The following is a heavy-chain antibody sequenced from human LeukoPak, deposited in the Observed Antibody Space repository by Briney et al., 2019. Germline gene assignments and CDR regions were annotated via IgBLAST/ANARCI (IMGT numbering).Heavy chain of an antibody. Sequence: ASVKVSCKASGGTFSSYAISWVRPAPGQGLEWMGGIIPIFGTANYAQKFQGRVTITADESTSTAYMELSSLRSEDTAVYYCARPASPYYDFWSGYPFDYWGQGTLVTVSS. D-gene: IGHD3-3*01. CDR2: IIPIFGTA. V-gene: IGHV1-69*13. CDR3: ARPASPYYDFWSGYPFDY. CDR1: GGTFSSYA. J-gene: IGHJ4*02.